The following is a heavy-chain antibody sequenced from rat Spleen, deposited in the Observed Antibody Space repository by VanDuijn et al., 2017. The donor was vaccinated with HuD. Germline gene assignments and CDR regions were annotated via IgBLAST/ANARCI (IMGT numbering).Heavy chain of an antibody. D-gene: IGHD1-2*01. J-gene: IGHJ2*01. V-gene: IGHV5-19*01. Sequence: EVQLVESGGGLVQPGRSLKLSCAASGFTFSNYGMHWIRRAPGKGLEWVASITNASGGTHYPDSVKGRFTISRDIAKSTLYLQMNSLRSEDTATYYCARGDYSSPRGGYWGQGVMVTVSS. CDR1: GFTFSNYG. CDR2: ITNASGGT. CDR3: ARGDYSSPRGGY.